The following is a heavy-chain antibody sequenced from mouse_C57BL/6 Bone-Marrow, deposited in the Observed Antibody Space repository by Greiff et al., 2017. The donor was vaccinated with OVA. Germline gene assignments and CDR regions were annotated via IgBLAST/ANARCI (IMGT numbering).Heavy chain of an antibody. CDR1: GYTFTDYY. CDR3: AKGTVVASPNWYFDV. Sequence: EVQLQQSGPVLVKPGASVKMSCKASGYTFTDYYMNWVKQSHGKSLEWIGVINPYNGGTSYNQKFKGKATLTVDKSSSTAYMELNSLTSEDSAVYYCAKGTVVASPNWYFDVWGTGTTVTVSS. D-gene: IGHD1-1*01. J-gene: IGHJ1*03. V-gene: IGHV1-19*01. CDR2: INPYNGGT.